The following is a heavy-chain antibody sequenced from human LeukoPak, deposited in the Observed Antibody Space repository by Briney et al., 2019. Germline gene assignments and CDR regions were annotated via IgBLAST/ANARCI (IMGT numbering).Heavy chain of an antibody. CDR2: INPNSGGT. Sequence: ASVKVSCKASGYTFTGYYMHWARQAPGQGLEWMGWINPNSGGTNYAQKFQGRVTMTRDTSISTAYMELSRLRSDDTAVYYCARNVNSGWYFDYWGQGTLVTVSS. J-gene: IGHJ4*02. CDR3: ARNVNSGWYFDY. D-gene: IGHD6-19*01. CDR1: GYTFTGYY. V-gene: IGHV1-2*02.